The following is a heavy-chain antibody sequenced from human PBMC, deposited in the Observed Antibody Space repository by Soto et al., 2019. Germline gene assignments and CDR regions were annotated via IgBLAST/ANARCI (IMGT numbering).Heavy chain of an antibody. CDR3: ARGPKFDALDI. V-gene: IGHV1-18*04. CDR1: GYTFTSYG. CDR2: ISAYTGNT. J-gene: IGHJ3*02. Sequence: SVKVSCKASGYTFTSYGIRWVRQAPGQGLEWMGWISAYTGNTNYAQKLQGRVTMTTDPSTSTAYMEVRILSSDDTAVYYCARGPKFDALDIWGQGTMVTVSS.